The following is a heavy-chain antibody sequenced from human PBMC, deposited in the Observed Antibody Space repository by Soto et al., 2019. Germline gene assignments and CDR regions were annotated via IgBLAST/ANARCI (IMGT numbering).Heavy chain of an antibody. CDR3: ARSPSRSRYKSTYLDF. J-gene: IGHJ4*01. Sequence: SVKVSCKASGCTFSNYTFSWVRQAPGQGLEWMGGIIPYFGTATYAQKFQGRVTFRADKSTSTVYMELGSLRSEDTALYYCARSPSRSRYKSTYLDFWCHGTLVTVSP. CDR1: GCTFSNYT. CDR2: IIPYFGTA. V-gene: IGHV1-69*06. D-gene: IGHD6-13*01.